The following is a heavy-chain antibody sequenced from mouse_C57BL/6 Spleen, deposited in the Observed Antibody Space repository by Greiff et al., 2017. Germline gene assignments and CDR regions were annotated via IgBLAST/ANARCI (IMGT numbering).Heavy chain of an antibody. V-gene: IGHV1-82*01. Sequence: VQLQQSGPELVKPGASVKISCKASGYAFSSSWMNWVKQRPGKGLEWIGRIYPGDGDTNYNGKFKGQATLTADKSSSTAYMQLSSLTSEDSAVYFCARWGLGLRAVDYFDYWGQGTTLTVSS. J-gene: IGHJ2*01. CDR2: IYPGDGDT. CDR1: GYAFSSSW. D-gene: IGHD1-1*01. CDR3: ARWGLGLRAVDYFDY.